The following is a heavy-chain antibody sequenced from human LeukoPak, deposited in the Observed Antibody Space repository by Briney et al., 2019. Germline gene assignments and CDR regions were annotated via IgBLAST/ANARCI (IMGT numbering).Heavy chain of an antibody. CDR2: IYYSGST. CDR3: ARRRHAFDI. D-gene: IGHD6-25*01. Sequence: SETLSLTCTVSGGSISSSSYYWGWIPQSPGKGLEWIGSIYYSGSTYYNPSLKCRVTISVDTSKNQFSLKLSSVTAADTAVYYCARRRHAFDIWGQGTMVTVSS. J-gene: IGHJ3*02. V-gene: IGHV4-39*01. CDR1: GGSISSSSYY.